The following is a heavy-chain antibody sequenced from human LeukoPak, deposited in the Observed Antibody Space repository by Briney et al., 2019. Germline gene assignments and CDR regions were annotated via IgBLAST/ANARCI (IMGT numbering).Heavy chain of an antibody. CDR3: AKDTFAFGSSSWYGDFDY. V-gene: IGHV3-9*01. CDR1: GFTFDDYA. D-gene: IGHD6-13*01. CDR2: ISWNSGSI. J-gene: IGHJ4*02. Sequence: GGSLRLSCAASGFTFDDYAMHWVRHAPGKGLEWVSGISWNSGSIGYADSVKGRLTISRDNAKNSLYLQMNSLRAEDTALYYCAKDTFAFGSSSWYGDFDYWGQGTLVTVSS.